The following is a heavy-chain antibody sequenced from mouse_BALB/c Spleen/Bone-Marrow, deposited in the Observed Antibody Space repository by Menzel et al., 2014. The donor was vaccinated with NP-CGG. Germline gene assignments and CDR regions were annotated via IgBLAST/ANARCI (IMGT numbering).Heavy chain of an antibody. V-gene: IGHV5-9*03. Sequence: EVMLVESGGGLVKPGGSVKLSCAASGFTFSSYTISWVRQTPGKRLEWVATISSGGGYTYYPESVKGRFTISKDNAKNNLYLQMSTLRSEDTALNYCARSNSGNNYPRPWCAYWGQGTLLTVSS. CDR1: GFTFSSYT. J-gene: IGHJ3*01. CDR3: ARSNSGNNYPRPWCAY. CDR2: ISSGGGYT. D-gene: IGHD1-1*01.